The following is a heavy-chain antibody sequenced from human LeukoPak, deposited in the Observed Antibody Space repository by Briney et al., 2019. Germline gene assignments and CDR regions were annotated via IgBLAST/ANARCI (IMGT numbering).Heavy chain of an antibody. CDR1: GFTFSSYS. J-gene: IGHJ4*02. Sequence: PGGSLRLSCAASGFTFSSYSMHWVRQAPGKGLEWVSSISSSSASIYYAESVKGRFTISRENAKNSLYLQMNSLRAEDAAVYYCARGYSYGYFDYWGQGTLVTVSS. CDR2: ISSSSASI. D-gene: IGHD5-18*01. CDR3: ARGYSYGYFDY. V-gene: IGHV3-21*04.